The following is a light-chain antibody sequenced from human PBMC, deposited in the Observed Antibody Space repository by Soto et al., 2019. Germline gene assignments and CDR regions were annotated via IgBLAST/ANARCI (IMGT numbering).Light chain of an antibody. CDR2: TAS. J-gene: IGKJ4*01. Sequence: DIQMTQSPSSLSASVGDRVTITCRASQSISSYLNWYQQKPGKAPKRLIYTASSLQSGVPSRFSGSGSGTDFTLTISSLQPEDFATYYCQQSYSIPLTFGGGTKVEIK. CDR3: QQSYSIPLT. V-gene: IGKV1-39*01. CDR1: QSISSY.